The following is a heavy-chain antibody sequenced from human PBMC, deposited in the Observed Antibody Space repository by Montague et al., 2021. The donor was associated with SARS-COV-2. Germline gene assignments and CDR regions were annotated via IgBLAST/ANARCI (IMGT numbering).Heavy chain of an antibody. J-gene: IGHJ4*02. D-gene: IGHD4-17*01. CDR2: IYWDDDK. Sequence: PALVKPTQTFTLTCSFSGFSLRTRGAGVGWIRQPPGKALEWLAAIYWDDDKHYSSSLKGRLTITKDTSKNQVVLTMTNMDTVDTATYYCAHSYADYLFDYWRQGTRVGVSS. CDR1: GFSLRTRGAG. CDR3: AHSYADYLFDY. V-gene: IGHV2-5*02.